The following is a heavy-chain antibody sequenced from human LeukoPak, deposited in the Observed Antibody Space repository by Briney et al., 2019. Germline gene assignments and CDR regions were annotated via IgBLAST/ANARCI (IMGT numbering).Heavy chain of an antibody. CDR3: VRVQSGSYARYGMDV. J-gene: IGHJ6*02. CDR2: MNPNGGHT. D-gene: IGHD1-26*01. CDR1: GYTLTNYD. Sequence: ASVKVSCKASGYTLTNYDINWVRQATGQGLEWMGWMNPNGGHTGYTQKSQGRVTMTRDTSISTAYMELSSLRFEDTAVYYCVRVQSGSYARYGMDVWGQGTTVIVSS. V-gene: IGHV1-8*01.